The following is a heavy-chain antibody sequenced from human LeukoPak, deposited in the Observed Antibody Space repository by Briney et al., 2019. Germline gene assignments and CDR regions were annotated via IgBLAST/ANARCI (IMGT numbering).Heavy chain of an antibody. Sequence: GGSLRLSCAASGFTFSSYGMHWVRQAPGKGLEWVAFIRYDGSNKYYADSVKGRFTISRDNSKNTLYLQMNSLRAEDTAVYYCARRLRPYEPFDPWGQGTLVTVSS. D-gene: IGHD4-17*01. CDR2: IRYDGSNK. CDR1: GFTFSSYG. CDR3: ARRLRPYEPFDP. J-gene: IGHJ5*02. V-gene: IGHV3-30*02.